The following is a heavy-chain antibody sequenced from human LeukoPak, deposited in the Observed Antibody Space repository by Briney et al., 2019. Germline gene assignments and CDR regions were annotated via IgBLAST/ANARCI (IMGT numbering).Heavy chain of an antibody. Sequence: SETLSLTCTVSGGSISSSSDYWGWIRQPPGKGLEWIGSIYYSGSTYYNPSLKSRVTISVDTSKNQFSLKLSSVTAADTAVYYCARHVPVANIDYWGQGTLVTVSS. CDR1: GGSISSSSDY. CDR3: ARHVPVANIDY. V-gene: IGHV4-39*01. D-gene: IGHD5-12*01. J-gene: IGHJ4*02. CDR2: IYYSGST.